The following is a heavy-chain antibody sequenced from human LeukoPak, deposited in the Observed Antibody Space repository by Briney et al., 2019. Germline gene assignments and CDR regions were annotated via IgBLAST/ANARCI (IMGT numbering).Heavy chain of an antibody. Sequence: GGSLRLSCAASGFTFSSYWMSWVRQAPGKGLEWVANIKQDGSEKYYVDSVKGRFTISRDNAKNSLYLQMNSLRAEDTAVYYCASIAAFPSYYYYYMDVWGKGTTVTVSS. CDR1: GFTFSSYW. CDR2: IKQDGSEK. D-gene: IGHD6-13*01. J-gene: IGHJ6*03. V-gene: IGHV3-7*01. CDR3: ASIAAFPSYYYYYMDV.